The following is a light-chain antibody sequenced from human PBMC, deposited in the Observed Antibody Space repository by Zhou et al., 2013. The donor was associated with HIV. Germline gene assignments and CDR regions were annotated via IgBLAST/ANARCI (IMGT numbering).Light chain of an antibody. Sequence: EIVMTQSPATLSVSPGERATLSCRASHTISSSLAWYQQKPGQPPRLVIYGASTRATGIPARLSGSGSGTEFTLTVSSLQSEDCAVYYCQQYHDWPPISFAQGTRLEIK. J-gene: IGKJ5*01. CDR2: GAS. CDR3: QQYHDWPPIS. V-gene: IGKV3-15*01. CDR1: HTISSS.